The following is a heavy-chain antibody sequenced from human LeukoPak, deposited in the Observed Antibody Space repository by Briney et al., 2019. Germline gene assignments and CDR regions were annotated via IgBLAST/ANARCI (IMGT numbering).Heavy chain of an antibody. J-gene: IGHJ6*02. CDR1: GFTFSSHS. Sequence: PGGSLRLSCAASGFTFSSHSMNWVRQAPGKGLEWVSSISSSSSYIYYADSVKGRFTISRDNAKNSLYLQMNSLRAEDTAVYYCARDDWYDFLGEHGMDVWGQGTTVTVSS. CDR2: ISSSSSYI. CDR3: ARDDWYDFLGEHGMDV. D-gene: IGHD3-10*01. V-gene: IGHV3-21*01.